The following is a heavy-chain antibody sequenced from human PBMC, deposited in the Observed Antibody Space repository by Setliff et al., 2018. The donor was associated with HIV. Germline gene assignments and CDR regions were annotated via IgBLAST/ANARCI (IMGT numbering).Heavy chain of an antibody. J-gene: IGHJ3*02. CDR2: INSDGSST. CDR3: ASLARGAFDI. V-gene: IGHV3-74*01. CDR1: GFTFSSYW. Sequence: GESLKISCAASGFTFSSYWIHWIRQAPGKGLVWVSRINSDGSSTSYADSVKGRITISRDNAKNTLYLQMNSLRAEDTAVYYCASLARGAFDIWGQGTKVTV.